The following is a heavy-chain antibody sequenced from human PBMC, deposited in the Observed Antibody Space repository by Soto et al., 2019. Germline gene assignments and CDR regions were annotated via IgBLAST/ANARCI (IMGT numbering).Heavy chain of an antibody. Sequence: GGSLRLSCAASGFTFSSYGMHWVRQAPGKGLEWVAVISYDGSNKYYADSVKGRFTISRDNSKNTLYLQMNSLRAEDTAVYYCAKDLSSGEFDYWGQGTLVTVSS. CDR2: ISYDGSNK. V-gene: IGHV3-30*18. CDR1: GFTFSSYG. CDR3: AKDLSSGEFDY. J-gene: IGHJ4*02. D-gene: IGHD3-22*01.